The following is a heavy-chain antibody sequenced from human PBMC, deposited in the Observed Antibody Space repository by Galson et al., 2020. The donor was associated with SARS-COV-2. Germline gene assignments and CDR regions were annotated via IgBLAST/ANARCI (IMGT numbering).Heavy chain of an antibody. V-gene: IGHV4-39*07. CDR1: GGSISSSTYY. CDR3: ARINEIQLLFDY. D-gene: IGHD4-4*01. CDR2: IFYSGST. J-gene: IGHJ4*02. Sequence: SETLSLTCTVSGGSISSSTYYWGWIRQPPGKGLEWIGSIFYSGSTYYNPSLKSRVTISVDTSKNQLSLKLTSVTAADTAVYYCARINEIQLLFDYWGQGTLVTVSS.